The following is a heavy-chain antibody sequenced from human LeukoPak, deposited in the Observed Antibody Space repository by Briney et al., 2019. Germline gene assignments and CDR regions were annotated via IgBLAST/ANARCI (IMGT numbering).Heavy chain of an antibody. Sequence: SETLSLTCTISGGSISNFYWSWIRQSAGGGLEWIGRVFSTGSTNYNPSLKSRVTMLLDTSKNQFSLKLSSVTAADTAVYYCARGRIAARGYYYYYMDVWGKGTTVTVSS. D-gene: IGHD6-6*01. V-gene: IGHV4-4*07. CDR3: ARGRIAARGYYYYYMDV. J-gene: IGHJ6*03. CDR1: GGSISNFY. CDR2: VFSTGST.